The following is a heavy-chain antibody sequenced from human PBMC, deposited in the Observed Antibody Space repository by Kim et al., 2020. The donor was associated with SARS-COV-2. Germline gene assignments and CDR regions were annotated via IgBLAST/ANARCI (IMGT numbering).Heavy chain of an antibody. Sequence: GGSLRLSCAASGFTLTSYWMSWVRQAPGKGLEWVANIKQDGSEKYYVDSVKGRFTLSRDNAKNSLYLQMNSLRAEDTAVYYCATRLTTPYDDYAMDVWGQGTTVTVSS. D-gene: IGHD3-9*01. CDR2: IKQDGSEK. J-gene: IGHJ6*02. CDR1: GFTLTSYW. CDR3: ATRLTTPYDDYAMDV. V-gene: IGHV3-7*01.